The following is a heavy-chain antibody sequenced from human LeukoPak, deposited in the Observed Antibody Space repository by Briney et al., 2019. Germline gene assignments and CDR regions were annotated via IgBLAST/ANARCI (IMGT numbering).Heavy chain of an antibody. D-gene: IGHD1-26*01. V-gene: IGHV5-51*01. CDR2: IYPADSDT. J-gene: IGHJ4*02. CDR1: GYSFTNYW. CDR3: ARPSSGSRDY. Sequence: PGESLKISCKGSGYSFTNYWIGWVRQMPGKGLEWMGIIYPADSDTRYSPSFQGQVTISADKSTSTAYLQWSTLKASDSAMYYCARPSSGSRDYWGPGTLVTVSS.